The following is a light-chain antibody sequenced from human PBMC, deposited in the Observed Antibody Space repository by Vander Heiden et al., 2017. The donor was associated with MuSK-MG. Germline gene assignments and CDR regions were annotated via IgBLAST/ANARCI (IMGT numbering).Light chain of an antibody. CDR1: SSDVGGYNY. J-gene: IGLJ3*02. V-gene: IGLV2-11*01. CDR3: CSYAGSSTFDWV. Sequence: QSALTQPRSVSGSPGQSVTISCTGTSSDVGGYNYVSWYQQHPGKAPKLMIFDVSKRPSGVPDRFSGSKSDNTASLTISGLQAEDDADYYCCSYAGSSTFDWVFGGGTKLTVL. CDR2: DVS.